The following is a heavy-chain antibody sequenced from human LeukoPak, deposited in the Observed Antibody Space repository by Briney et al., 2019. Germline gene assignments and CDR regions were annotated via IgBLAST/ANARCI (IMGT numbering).Heavy chain of an antibody. CDR1: GFIFSSYA. CDR2: ISGSGGST. D-gene: IGHD3-16*02. Sequence: GSLRLSCAASGFIFSSYAMSWVRQAPGKGLEWVSAISGSGGSTYYADSVKGRFTISRDNSKNTLYLQMNSLRAEDTAVYYCAKAQEDYVWGSYRYDFDYWGQGTLVTVPS. V-gene: IGHV3-23*01. CDR3: AKAQEDYVWGSYRYDFDY. J-gene: IGHJ4*02.